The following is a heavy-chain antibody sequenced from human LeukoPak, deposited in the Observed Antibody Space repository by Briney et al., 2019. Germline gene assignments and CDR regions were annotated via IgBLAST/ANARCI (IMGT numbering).Heavy chain of an antibody. J-gene: IGHJ4*02. CDR3: AKDGYSSSSDWDYFDY. Sequence: GGSLRLSYAASGFTFSSYAMSWVRQAPGKGLEWVSAISGSGGSTYYADSVKGRFTISRDNSKNTLYLQMNSLRAEDTAVYYCAKDGYSSSSDWDYFDYWGQGTLVTVSS. CDR2: ISGSGGST. CDR1: GFTFSSYA. D-gene: IGHD6-6*01. V-gene: IGHV3-23*01.